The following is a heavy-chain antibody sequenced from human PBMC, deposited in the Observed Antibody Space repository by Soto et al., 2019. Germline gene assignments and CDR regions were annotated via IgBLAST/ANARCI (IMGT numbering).Heavy chain of an antibody. V-gene: IGHV1-69*12. J-gene: IGHJ6*02. CDR1: GDTFDTFA. D-gene: IGHD1-1*01. CDR3: ARDKDREQLGGNYYYTLDV. CDR2: IIPIFRTP. Sequence: QVQLVQSGAEVVKPGSSVKVSCKASGDTFDTFAISWVRQAPGQGLEWMGGIIPIFRTPDYGQKFQGRVTITADESTSTAYMELSSLRSEDTAVYYCARDKDREQLGGNYYYTLDVRGQGTTVTVSS.